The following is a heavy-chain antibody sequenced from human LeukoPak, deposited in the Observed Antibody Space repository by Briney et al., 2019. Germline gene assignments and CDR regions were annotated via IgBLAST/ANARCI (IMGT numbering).Heavy chain of an antibody. CDR2: ISDDGRNK. J-gene: IGHJ4*02. CDR1: GFSFISYG. CDR3: AKRPSDYGDYVTYFDY. V-gene: IGHV3-30*18. Sequence: GGSLGLSCAASGFSFISYGMHWVRQAPGKGLEWVGVISDDGRNKKYADSVKGRFTISRDNSKDTLYLQMNSLRDEDTAVYYCAKRPSDYGDYVTYFDYWAQGTLVTVSS. D-gene: IGHD4-17*01.